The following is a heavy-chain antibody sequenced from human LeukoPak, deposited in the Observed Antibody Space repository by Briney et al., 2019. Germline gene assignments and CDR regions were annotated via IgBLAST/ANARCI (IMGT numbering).Heavy chain of an antibody. D-gene: IGHD1-26*01. CDR2: ISYDGSNK. V-gene: IGHV3-30-3*01. Sequence: WGSLRLSCAASGLTFSSHAMVWVRQPPGKGLEWVSFISYDGSNKVHADSVMGRFTISRDNSKTAVDLQLNSLRDEDTAVYYCAKDWGQRGVGASLGHWGQGTLVTVSP. CDR3: AKDWGQRGVGASLGH. J-gene: IGHJ4*02. CDR1: GLTFSSHA.